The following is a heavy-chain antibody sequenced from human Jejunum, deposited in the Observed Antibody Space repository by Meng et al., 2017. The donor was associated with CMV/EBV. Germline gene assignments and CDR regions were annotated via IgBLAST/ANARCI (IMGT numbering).Heavy chain of an antibody. V-gene: IGHV3-23*01. CDR3: AKDNPLYCSAGRCYSIWYDP. CDR2: ISGSSGAGST. D-gene: IGHD2-15*01. Sequence: SGMTWVRQAPGKGLEWVSSISGSSGAGSTAYADSVKGRFIISRDNSKNTVYLQMNTLRAEDTAVYYCAKDNPLYCSAGRCYSIWYDPWGQGTLVTVSS. CDR1: SG. J-gene: IGHJ5*02.